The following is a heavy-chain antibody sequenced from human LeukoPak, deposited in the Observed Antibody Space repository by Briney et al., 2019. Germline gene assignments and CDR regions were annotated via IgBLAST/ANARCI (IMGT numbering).Heavy chain of an antibody. V-gene: IGHV3-66*04. CDR2: IYSGGNT. J-gene: IGHJ4*02. D-gene: IGHD3-9*01. CDR1: GFTVSVNY. CDR3: ARLPKLLRYFDWSIRTDY. Sequence: GGSLRLSCAAFGFTVSVNYMSWVRQAPGKGLECVSVIYSGGNTYYADSVKGRFTISRDNSKNALYLQMNSLRAEDTAVYYCARLPKLLRYFDWSIRTDYWGQGTLVTVSS.